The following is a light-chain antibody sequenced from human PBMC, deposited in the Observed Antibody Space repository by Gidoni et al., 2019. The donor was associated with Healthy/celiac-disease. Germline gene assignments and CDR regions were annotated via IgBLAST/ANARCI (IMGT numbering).Light chain of an antibody. J-gene: IGKJ2*02. CDR2: DAS. V-gene: IGKV1-33*01. CDR3: QQYDNLSMCT. CDR1: QDISNY. Sequence: DIKITQSPSSLSASVGDRVTIACQASQDISNYLNWYQQKPGKAPKLLIYDASNLETGVPSRFSGSGSGTDFTFTISSLQPEDIATYYCQQYDNLSMCTFGQGTRLEIK.